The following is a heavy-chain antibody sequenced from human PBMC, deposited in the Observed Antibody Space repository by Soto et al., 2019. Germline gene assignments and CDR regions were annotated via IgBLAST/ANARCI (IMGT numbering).Heavy chain of an antibody. J-gene: IGHJ4*02. Sequence: GGSLRLSCAASGFTFSSYAMSWVRQAPGKGLEWVSAISGSGGSTYYADSVKGRFTISRDNSKNTLYLQMNSLRAEDTAVYYCAKDMYNWNYGDYFDYWGQGTLVTVSS. V-gene: IGHV3-23*01. CDR1: GFTFSSYA. D-gene: IGHD1-7*01. CDR3: AKDMYNWNYGDYFDY. CDR2: ISGSGGST.